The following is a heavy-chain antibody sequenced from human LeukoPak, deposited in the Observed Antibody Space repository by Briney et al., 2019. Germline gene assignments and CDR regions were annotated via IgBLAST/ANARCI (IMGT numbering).Heavy chain of an antibody. D-gene: IGHD6-19*01. CDR2: IKSKTDGGTT. V-gene: IGHV3-15*07. J-gene: IGHJ4*02. CDR1: GFTFSNAW. CDR3: TTEEQWLVYFDY. Sequence: GGSLRLSCAASGFTFSNAWMNWVRQAPGKGLEWVGRIKSKTDGGTTDYAAPVKGRFTISRDGSKNTLYLQMNSLKTEDTAVYYCTTEEQWLVYFDYWGQGTLVTVSS.